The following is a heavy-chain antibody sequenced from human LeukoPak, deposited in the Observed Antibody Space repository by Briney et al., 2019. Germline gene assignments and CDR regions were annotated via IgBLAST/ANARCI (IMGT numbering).Heavy chain of an antibody. V-gene: IGHV1-2*02. Sequence: GASVKVSCKASGFTFTGYYMHWVRQAPGQGLEWMGWINPNSGGTNYAQKFQGRVTMTRDTSITTAYMELRSLTSDDTAVYYCARVRQQVANYYYYYMDVWGTGTTVIISS. CDR2: INPNSGGT. CDR3: ARVRQQVANYYYYYMDV. J-gene: IGHJ6*03. D-gene: IGHD6-13*01. CDR1: GFTFTGYY.